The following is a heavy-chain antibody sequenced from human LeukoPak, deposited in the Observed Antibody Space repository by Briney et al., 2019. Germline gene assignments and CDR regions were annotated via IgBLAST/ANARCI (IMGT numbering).Heavy chain of an antibody. CDR1: GFTFSSYE. D-gene: IGHD3-9*01. CDR3: LSGGKTEYDILTGYYLITHYFDY. J-gene: IGHJ4*02. Sequence: PEGSLRLSCAASGFTFSSYEMNWVRQAPGKGLEWVSYIRSSGSTIYYADSVKGRFTISRDNAKNSLYLQMNSLRAEDTAVYYFLSGGKTEYDILTGYYLITHYFDYWGQGTLVTVSS. CDR2: IRSSGSTI. V-gene: IGHV3-48*03.